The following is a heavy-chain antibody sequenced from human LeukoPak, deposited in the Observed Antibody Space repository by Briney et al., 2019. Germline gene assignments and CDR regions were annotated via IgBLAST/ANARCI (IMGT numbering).Heavy chain of an antibody. CDR1: GFNFANHA. CDR2: ISGGGDIT. J-gene: IGHJ4*02. Sequence: HPGGSLRLSCAASGFNFANHAMSWVRQTPGKGLKWVSAISGGGDITYYADSVTGRFTISRDNSKDTLFLQMHSLRPGDTAVYYCVREDTPATANYWGQGTLVTISS. D-gene: IGHD2-21*02. V-gene: IGHV3-23*01. CDR3: VREDTPATANY.